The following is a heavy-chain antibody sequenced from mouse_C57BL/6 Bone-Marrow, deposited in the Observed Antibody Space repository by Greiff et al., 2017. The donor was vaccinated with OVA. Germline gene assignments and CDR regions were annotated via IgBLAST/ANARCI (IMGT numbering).Heavy chain of an antibody. CDR1: GYTFTSYW. CDR3: ARRGYYGSSGGAMDY. Sequence: QVQLQQPGAELVRPGSSVKLSCKASGYTFTSYWMDWVKQRPGKGLEWIGNIYTSDSEKHYNQKLQDKATLTVDKSSSTAYMQLSSLTSEDSAVYYCARRGYYGSSGGAMDYWGQGTSVTVSS. D-gene: IGHD1-1*01. V-gene: IGHV1-61*01. J-gene: IGHJ4*01. CDR2: IYTSDSEK.